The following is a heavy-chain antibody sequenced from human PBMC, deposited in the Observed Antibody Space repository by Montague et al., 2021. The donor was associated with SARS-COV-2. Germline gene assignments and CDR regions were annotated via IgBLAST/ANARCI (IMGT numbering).Heavy chain of an antibody. J-gene: IGHJ3*02. V-gene: IGHV6-1*01. CDR3: AREGVHAFDI. CDR1: GDSVSSVRAA. CDR2: TSYRSKWIN. Sequence: YAISGDSVSSVRAAWNWIRQTPSRGLEWLGRTSYRSKWINAYAVSLESRMSITPDTSTNQFSLHLSFVTPDDTAVYYCAREGVHAFDIWGQGTPVIVSS.